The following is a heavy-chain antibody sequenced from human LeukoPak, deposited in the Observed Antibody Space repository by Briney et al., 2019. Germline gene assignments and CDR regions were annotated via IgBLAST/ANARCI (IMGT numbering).Heavy chain of an antibody. J-gene: IGHJ4*02. D-gene: IGHD6-13*01. Sequence: GGSLRLSCAASGFTFSGSAMHWVRQASGKGLEWVGRIRSKANSYATAYAASVKGRFTISRDDSKNTAYLQMNGLKTEDTAVYYCTRRTGTAAADYWGQGTLVTVSS. CDR3: TRRTGTAAADY. CDR1: GFTFSGSA. CDR2: IRSKANSYAT. V-gene: IGHV3-73*01.